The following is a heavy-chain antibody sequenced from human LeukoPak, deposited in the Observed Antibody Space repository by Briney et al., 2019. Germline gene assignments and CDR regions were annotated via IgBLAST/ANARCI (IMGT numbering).Heavy chain of an antibody. Sequence: SETLSLTCTVSGGXISSYYWSWIRQPPGKGLEWIGYIYYSGTTNYNPSLKSRVTISVDTSKNQFSLKLSSVTAADTAVHYCARGAALDYWGQGTLVTVSS. J-gene: IGHJ4*02. CDR1: GGXISSYY. D-gene: IGHD6-6*01. CDR2: IYYSGTT. CDR3: ARGAALDY. V-gene: IGHV4-59*01.